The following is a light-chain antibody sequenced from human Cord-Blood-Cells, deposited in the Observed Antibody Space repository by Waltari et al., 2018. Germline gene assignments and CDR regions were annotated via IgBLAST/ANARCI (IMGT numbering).Light chain of an antibody. J-gene: IGKJ1*01. CDR2: GAS. V-gene: IGKV3-20*01. CDR1: QSVSTSY. Sequence: EIVLTQSPGTLSLSPGERATLSCRASQSVSTSYLACYQQKPGQAPRLLIYGASSRATGIPDRFSGSGSVTDFTLTISRLEPEDFAVYYCQQYGSSPGTFGQGTKVEIK. CDR3: QQYGSSPGT.